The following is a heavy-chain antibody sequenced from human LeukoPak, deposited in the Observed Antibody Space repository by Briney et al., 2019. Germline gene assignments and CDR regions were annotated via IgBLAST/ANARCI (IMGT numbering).Heavy chain of an antibody. CDR1: GYTFTSYD. V-gene: IGHV1-8*03. Sequence: ASVKVSCKASGYTFTSYDINWVRQATGQGLEWMGWMNPNSGNTGYAKKFQGRVTITRNTSISTAYMELSSLRSEDTAVYYCARVGYCSSTSCWGGYYYYMDVWGKGTTVTVSS. D-gene: IGHD2-2*01. CDR3: ARVGYCSSTSCWGGYYYYMDV. CDR2: MNPNSGNT. J-gene: IGHJ6*03.